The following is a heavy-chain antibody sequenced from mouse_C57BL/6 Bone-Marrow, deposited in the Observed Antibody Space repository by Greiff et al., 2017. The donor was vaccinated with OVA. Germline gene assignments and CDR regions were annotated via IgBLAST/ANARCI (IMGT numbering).Heavy chain of an antibody. CDR2: ISYDGSN. D-gene: IGHD2-5*01. V-gene: IGHV3-6*01. CDR3: ARGYSNYEFAY. J-gene: IGHJ3*01. Sequence: EESGPGLVKPSQSLSLTCSVTGYSITSGYYWCCIRQLPGNLLEWMGYISYDGSNNYNPSLKNRISITRDTSKNQFFMKLNTVTTEDTATDYWARGYSNYEFAYWGQGTLVTVSA. CDR1: GYSITSGYY.